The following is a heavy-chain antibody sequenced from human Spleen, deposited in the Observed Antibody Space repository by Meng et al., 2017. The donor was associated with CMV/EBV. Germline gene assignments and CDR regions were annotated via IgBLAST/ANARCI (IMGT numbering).Heavy chain of an antibody. CDR3: ARDLPYENYYGSGSYPDY. D-gene: IGHD3-10*01. CDR1: GGSIRSDY. Sequence: EWGPGRVKPSETLSPPCTVSGGSIRSDYWSWIRQPAGKGLEWIGRIYTSGSTNYNPSLKSRVTMSVDTSKNQFPLKLSSVTAADTAVYYCARDLPYENYYGSGSYPDYWGQGTLVTVSS. V-gene: IGHV4-4*07. J-gene: IGHJ4*02. CDR2: IYTSGST.